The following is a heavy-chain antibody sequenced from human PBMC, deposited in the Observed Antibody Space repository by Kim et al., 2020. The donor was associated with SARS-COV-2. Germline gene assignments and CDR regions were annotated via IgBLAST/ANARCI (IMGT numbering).Heavy chain of an antibody. J-gene: IGHJ4*02. D-gene: IGHD6-13*01. Sequence: AAVKAQFTTYRDNAKNALYLQMNRLRAEDTAVYYCARARQYSSSWYTFDYWGQGTLVTVSS. V-gene: IGHV3-11*06. CDR3: ARARQYSSSWYTFDY.